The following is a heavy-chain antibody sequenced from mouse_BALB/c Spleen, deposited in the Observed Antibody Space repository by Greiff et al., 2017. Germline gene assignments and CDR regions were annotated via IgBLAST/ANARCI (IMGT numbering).Heavy chain of an antibody. CDR1: GFTFSSYY. CDR2: INSNGGST. V-gene: IGHV5-6-2*01. Sequence: EVPVVASGGGLVKLGGSLKLSCAASGFTFSSYYMSWVRQTPEKRLELVAAINSNGGSTYYPDTVKGRFTISRDNAKNTLYLQMSSLKSEDTALYYCARHYYDGYLDDWGQGSRLTVAA. CDR3: ARHYYDGYLDD. J-gene: IGHJ2*03. D-gene: IGHD1-1*01.